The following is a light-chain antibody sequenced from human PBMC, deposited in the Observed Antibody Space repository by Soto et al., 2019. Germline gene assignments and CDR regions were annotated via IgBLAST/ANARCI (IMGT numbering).Light chain of an antibody. V-gene: IGKV3-15*01. Sequence: EIVMTQSPSTLSVSPGGGATFSCRASQSVNTNLALYQLKPGQAPRLLVYGAPIRATGIPARFSGSGSGTEYSLTISSLQSEDFGVYFCQQYDQWWTFGQGTKVDIK. CDR1: QSVNTN. CDR2: GAP. CDR3: QQYDQWWT. J-gene: IGKJ1*01.